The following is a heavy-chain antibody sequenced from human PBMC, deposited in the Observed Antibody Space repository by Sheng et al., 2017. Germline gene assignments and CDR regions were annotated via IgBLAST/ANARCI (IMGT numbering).Heavy chain of an antibody. CDR3: AKDGGGSFVWFDP. CDR2: ISDSGDAT. Sequence: EVQLVESGGGLVQPGGPLRLSCAASGFTFSGYAMTWLRQAPGKGLEWVSAISDSGDATYYADSVKGRFTISRDNSKNTLYLQMNTLRAEDTAVYYCAKDGGGSFVWFDPWGQGTLVTVSS. D-gene: IGHD2-15*01. CDR1: GFTFSGYA. V-gene: IGHV3-23*04. J-gene: IGHJ5*02.